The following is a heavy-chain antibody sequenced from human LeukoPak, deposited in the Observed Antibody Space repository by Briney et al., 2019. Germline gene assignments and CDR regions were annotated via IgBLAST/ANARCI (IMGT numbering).Heavy chain of an antibody. D-gene: IGHD6-19*01. CDR1: GFTVSSNY. CDR3: ARDREGSGWSYGMDV. V-gene: IGHV3-66*01. CDR2: IYSGGST. Sequence: GGSLRLSCAASGFTVSSNYMSWVRQAPGKGLGWVSVIYSGGSTYYADSVKGRFTISRDNSKNTLYLQKNSLRAEDTAVYYCARDREGSGWSYGMDVWGQGTTVTVSS. J-gene: IGHJ6*02.